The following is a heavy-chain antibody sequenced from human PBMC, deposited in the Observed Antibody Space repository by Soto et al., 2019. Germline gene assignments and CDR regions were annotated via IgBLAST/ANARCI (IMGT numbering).Heavy chain of an antibody. CDR2: IYSGGDT. CDR1: GITVSSNY. D-gene: IGHD2-15*01. Sequence: GGSLRLSCAASGITVSSNYMTWVRQAPGKGLEWASVIYSGGDTYYTDSVKGRFTVSRDNSRNTLYLQMSSLRAEDTAVYYCARGILLGGRPRGFDYWGQGTLVTVSS. CDR3: ARGILLGGRPRGFDY. V-gene: IGHV3-53*01. J-gene: IGHJ4*02.